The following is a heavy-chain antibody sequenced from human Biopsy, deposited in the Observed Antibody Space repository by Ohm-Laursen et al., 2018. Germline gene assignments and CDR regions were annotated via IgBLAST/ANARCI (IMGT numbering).Heavy chain of an antibody. V-gene: IGHV4-34*01. CDR1: GGSFSGYY. J-gene: IGHJ6*02. D-gene: IGHD3-16*01. CDR3: ARAVDYYDPYYYYGLDV. Sequence: GTLSLTCTVYGGSFSGYYWSWIRQPPGKGLEWIGEINHSGSTNYNPSLKSRVTISVDTSKNQFSLKLRSVTAADTAVYYCARAVDYYDPYYYYGLDVWGQGTTVTVSS. CDR2: INHSGST.